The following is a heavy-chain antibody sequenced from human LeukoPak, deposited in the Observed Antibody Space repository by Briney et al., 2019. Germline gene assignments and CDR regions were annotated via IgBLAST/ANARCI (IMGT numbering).Heavy chain of an antibody. V-gene: IGHV1-2*02. J-gene: IGHJ4*02. CDR3: ARGGSDSSGYYPRDFDY. Sequence: ASVKVSCKASGYTFTDYYVHWVRQARGQGLEWMGWINPKSGGTNYAQKFQGRVTMTRDTSISTAYMELSRLISDDTAVYYCARGGSDSSGYYPRDFDYWGQGTLVTVSS. CDR2: INPKSGGT. D-gene: IGHD3-22*01. CDR1: GYTFTDYY.